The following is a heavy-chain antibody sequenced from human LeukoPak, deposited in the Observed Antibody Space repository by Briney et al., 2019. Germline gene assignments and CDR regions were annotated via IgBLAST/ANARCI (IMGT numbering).Heavy chain of an antibody. J-gene: IGHJ4*02. D-gene: IGHD3-3*01. CDR2: ISGSGGST. Sequence: GGSPRLSCAASGFTFSSFAMTWVRQAPGKGLEWVSGISGSGGSTDYADSVKGRFTISRDNSKSTLYLQMNSLRAEDTAVYYCASEILRSLEWPTADYWGQGTLVTVSS. V-gene: IGHV3-23*01. CDR1: GFTFSSFA. CDR3: ASEILRSLEWPTADY.